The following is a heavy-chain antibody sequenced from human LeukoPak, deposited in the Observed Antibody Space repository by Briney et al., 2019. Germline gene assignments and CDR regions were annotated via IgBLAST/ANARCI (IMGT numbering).Heavy chain of an antibody. J-gene: IGHJ4*02. V-gene: IGHV1-18*01. CDR2: ISAYNGNT. Sequence: RRASVKVSCKASGYTFTSYGISWVRQAPGQGLEWMGWISAYNGNTNYAQKLQGRVTMTTDTSTSTAYMELRSLRSDDTAVYYCARVNYDFWSGYYLAESWDYWGQGTLVTVSS. D-gene: IGHD3-3*01. CDR3: ARVNYDFWSGYYLAESWDY. CDR1: GYTFTSYG.